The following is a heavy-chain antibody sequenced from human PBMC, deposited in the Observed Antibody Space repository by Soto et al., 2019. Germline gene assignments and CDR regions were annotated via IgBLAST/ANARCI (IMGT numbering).Heavy chain of an antibody. D-gene: IGHD3-3*01. CDR1: GFTFSSYW. CDR2: IKQDGSEK. V-gene: IGHV3-7*01. J-gene: IGHJ4*02. CDR3: ARDLPSDYDFWSGYLTRFDY. Sequence: GGSLRLSCAASGFTFSSYWMSWVRQAPGKGLEWVANIKQDGSEKYYVDSVKGRFTISRDNAKNSLYLQMNSLRAEDTAVYYCARDLPSDYDFWSGYLTRFDYWGQGTLVTVSS.